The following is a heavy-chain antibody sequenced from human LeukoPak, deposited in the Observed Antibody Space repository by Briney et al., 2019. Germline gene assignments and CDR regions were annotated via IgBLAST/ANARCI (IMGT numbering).Heavy chain of an antibody. D-gene: IGHD2-2*01. CDR1: GYSISSGYY. Sequence: SATLSLTCAVSGYSISSGYYWVWIRHPPRNALEWIGSIYHSGSTYYNPSLKSRVTISVDTSKNQFSLKLSSVTAADTAVYYCARRVPAAPDYWGQGTLVTVSS. CDR3: ARRVPAAPDY. CDR2: IYHSGST. J-gene: IGHJ4*02. V-gene: IGHV4-38-2*01.